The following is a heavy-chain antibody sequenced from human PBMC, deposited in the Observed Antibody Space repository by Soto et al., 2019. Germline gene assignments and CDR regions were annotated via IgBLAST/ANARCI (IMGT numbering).Heavy chain of an antibody. J-gene: IGHJ3*01. Sequence: AAVKLCCKASGGTFSSYAISWVRQAPGQGLEWMGGIIPIFGTANYAQKFQGRVTITADESTSTAYMELSSLRSEDTAVYYCARQGAVILRMHNVLALWGPGTIVIVSS. V-gene: IGHV1-69*13. D-gene: IGHD2-21*01. CDR3: ARQGAVILRMHNVLAL. CDR1: GGTFSSYA. CDR2: IIPIFGTA.